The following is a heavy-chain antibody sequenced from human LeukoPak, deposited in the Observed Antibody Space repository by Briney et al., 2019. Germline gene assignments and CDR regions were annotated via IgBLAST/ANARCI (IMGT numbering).Heavy chain of an antibody. CDR3: ARVHPITMIVVDAFDI. J-gene: IGHJ3*02. D-gene: IGHD3-22*01. Sequence: ASVKVSCKASGYTFTSYGISWVRQAPGQGLEWMGIINPSGGSTSYAQKFQGRVTMTRDTSTSTVYMELSSLRSEDTAVYYCARVHPITMIVVDAFDIWGQGTMVTVSS. CDR1: GYTFTSYG. V-gene: IGHV1-46*01. CDR2: INPSGGST.